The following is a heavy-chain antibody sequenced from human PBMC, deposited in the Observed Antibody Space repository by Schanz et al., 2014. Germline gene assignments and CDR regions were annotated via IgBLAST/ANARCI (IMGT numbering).Heavy chain of an antibody. CDR2: IYSGGST. CDR3: ASERGYSYGYGAFDI. V-gene: IGHV3-53*01. D-gene: IGHD5-18*01. Sequence: LLVESGGGLIQPGGSLRLSCAASGFTVSDNYMTWVRQAPGKGLEWVSVIYSGGSTYYADSVKGRFTISRDNSKNTLYLQMNSLRAEDTALYYCASERGYSYGYGAFDIWGQGTMVTVSS. CDR1: GFTVSDNY. J-gene: IGHJ3*02.